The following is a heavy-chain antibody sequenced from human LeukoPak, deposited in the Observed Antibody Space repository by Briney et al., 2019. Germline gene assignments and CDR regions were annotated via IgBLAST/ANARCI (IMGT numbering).Heavy chain of an antibody. Sequence: PGGSLRLSCAASGFTFSSYSMNWVRQAPGKGLEWVSSISSSSSYIYYADSVKGRFTISRDNAKNSLYLQMNSLRAEDTAVYYCAREIVLMVYAIRGYYMDVWGKGTTVTVSS. CDR2: ISSSSSYI. CDR1: GFTFSSYS. J-gene: IGHJ6*03. D-gene: IGHD2-8*01. CDR3: AREIVLMVYAIRGYYMDV. V-gene: IGHV3-21*01.